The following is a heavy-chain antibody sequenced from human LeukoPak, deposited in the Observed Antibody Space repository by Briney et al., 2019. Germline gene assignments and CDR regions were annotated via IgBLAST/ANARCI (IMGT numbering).Heavy chain of an antibody. CDR2: ISTYNGDT. V-gene: IGHV1-18*01. D-gene: IGHD3-16*01. CDR3: AREGVGYFDY. J-gene: IGHJ4*02. Sequence: ASVRVSCKASGYTFTSHGISWVRQAPGQGLEWMGWISTYNGDTKYAQKFQGRVTITSDTSTTTAYMELRNLRSDDTAVHYCAREGVGYFDYGGQGPRVTVSS. CDR1: GYTFTSHG.